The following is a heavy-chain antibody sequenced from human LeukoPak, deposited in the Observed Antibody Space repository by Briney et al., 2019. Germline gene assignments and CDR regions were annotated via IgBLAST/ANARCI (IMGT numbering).Heavy chain of an antibody. CDR3: VRTPPNWGFDY. CDR2: MSPNSGDT. V-gene: IGHV1-8*02. J-gene: IGHJ4*02. CDR1: GYTFTSYY. Sequence: ASVKVSCKASGYTFTSYYMHWVRQAPGQGLEWMGWMSPNSGDTGYAQKFQGSVTMTSDSSISTAYMELSSLRSEDTAIYYCVRTPPNWGFDYWGQGTLVTVSS. D-gene: IGHD7-27*01.